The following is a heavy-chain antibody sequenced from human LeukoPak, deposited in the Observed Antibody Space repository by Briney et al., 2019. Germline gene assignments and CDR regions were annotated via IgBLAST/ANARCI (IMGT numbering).Heavy chain of an antibody. CDR3: AKSPGTYYFDY. CDR2: ISGSGGST. D-gene: IGHD1-1*01. Sequence: GGSLRLSCAASGFTFSHYTMAWVRQAPGKGLEWVSAISGSGGSTYYADSVKGRFTISRDNSKNTLYLQMNSLRAEDTAVYYCAKSPGTYYFDYWGQGTLVTVSS. CDR1: GFTFSHYT. V-gene: IGHV3-23*01. J-gene: IGHJ4*02.